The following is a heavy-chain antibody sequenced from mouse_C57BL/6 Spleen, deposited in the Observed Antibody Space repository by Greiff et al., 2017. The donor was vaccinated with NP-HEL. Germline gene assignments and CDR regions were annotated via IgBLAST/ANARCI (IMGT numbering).Heavy chain of an antibody. CDR2: IYPSDSET. CDR1: GYTFTSYW. Sequence: QVQLQQPGAELVRPGSSVKLSCKASGYTFTSYWMDWVQPRPGQGLEWIGNIYPSDSETHYNQKFKDKATLTVDKSSSTAYMQLSSLTSEDSAVYYCARAMVTDPFAYWGQGTLVTVSA. J-gene: IGHJ3*01. V-gene: IGHV1-61*01. CDR3: ARAMVTDPFAY. D-gene: IGHD2-2*01.